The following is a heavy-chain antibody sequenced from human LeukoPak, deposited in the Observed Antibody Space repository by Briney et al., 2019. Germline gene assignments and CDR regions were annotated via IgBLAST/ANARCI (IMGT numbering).Heavy chain of an antibody. CDR1: GFTVSSNY. J-gene: IGHJ4*02. V-gene: IGHV3-66*01. D-gene: IGHD4-17*01. CDR3: ARGGDGDFSPYYFDY. Sequence: GGSLRLSCAASGFTVSSNYMSWVRQAPGKGLEWVSVIYSGGSTYYADSVKGRFTISRDNSKNTLYLQMNSLRVEDTAVYYCARGGDGDFSPYYFDYWGQGTLVTVSS. CDR2: IYSGGST.